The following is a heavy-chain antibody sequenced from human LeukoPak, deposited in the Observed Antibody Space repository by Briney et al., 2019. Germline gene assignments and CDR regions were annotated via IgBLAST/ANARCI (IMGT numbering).Heavy chain of an antibody. Sequence: GGSLRLSCAASGFTFNSYSMYWVRQAPGKGLEWVSSISSSSSHMFYADSVKGRFSISRDNANNALYLQMNSLRAEDTAVYYCVRDSGSSYGYYFLHWGHGTLVTVSS. CDR3: VRDSGSSYGYYFLH. J-gene: IGHJ1*01. D-gene: IGHD1-26*01. V-gene: IGHV3-21*01. CDR1: GFTFNSYS. CDR2: ISSSSSHM.